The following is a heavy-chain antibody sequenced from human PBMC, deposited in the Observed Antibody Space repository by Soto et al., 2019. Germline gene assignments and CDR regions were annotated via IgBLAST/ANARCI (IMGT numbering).Heavy chain of an antibody. CDR1: GYTFTSYD. CDR2: MNPNSGNT. D-gene: IGHD1-26*01. V-gene: IGHV1-8*01. CDR3: ARHWLSGSSYY. J-gene: IGHJ4*02. Sequence: GGSGKVSCNASGYTFTSYDINWVRQATGQGLEWMGWMNPNSGNTGYAQKFKGRVTMTRNTSISTAYMELSSLRSEDTAVYYCARHWLSGSSYYWGQGTLVTVSS.